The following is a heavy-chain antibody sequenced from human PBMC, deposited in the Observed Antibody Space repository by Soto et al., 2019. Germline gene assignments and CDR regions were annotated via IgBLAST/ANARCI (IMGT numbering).Heavy chain of an antibody. V-gene: IGHV1-18*01. Sequence: QVQLVQSRAEVKNPGASVKVSCKASGYSFTRYGIAWARQAPGQGLEWMGWINTYNGNTNYAQNLQGRVTLTTDTSTSTASMELTSLRSNDKAIYYCAMVDVYVTPSPQDVWGQGTTVIVSS. D-gene: IGHD3-16*01. J-gene: IGHJ6*02. CDR3: AMVDVYVTPSPQDV. CDR1: GYSFTRYG. CDR2: INTYNGNT.